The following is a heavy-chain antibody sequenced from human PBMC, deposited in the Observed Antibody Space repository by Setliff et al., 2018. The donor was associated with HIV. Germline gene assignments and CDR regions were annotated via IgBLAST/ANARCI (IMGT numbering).Heavy chain of an antibody. V-gene: IGHV4-59*08. CDR3: ARRRCSAASCPDNSWNWLDP. CDR2: IYYGST. J-gene: IGHJ5*02. CDR1: GDSISSYY. D-gene: IGHD2-15*01. Sequence: SETLSLTCTVSGDSISSYYWNWIRQPPGKALEWIGYIYYGSTHYNPSFEGRVTISVDTSKNQFSLKLRSVTAADTAMYYCARRRCSAASCPDNSWNWLDPWGQGTRVT.